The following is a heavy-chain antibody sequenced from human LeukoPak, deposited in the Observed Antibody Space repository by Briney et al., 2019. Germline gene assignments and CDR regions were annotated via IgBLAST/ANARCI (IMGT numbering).Heavy chain of an antibody. CDR3: ARDLEEYCSGGSCSLFDY. D-gene: IGHD2-15*01. J-gene: IGHJ4*02. Sequence: GRSLRLSCAASGFTFSSCAMHWVRQAPGKGLEWVAVISYDGDNKYYADSVKGRFTISRDNSKNTLYLQMNSLRVEDTAVYYCARDLEEYCSGGSCSLFDYWGQGTLVTVSS. V-gene: IGHV3-30*04. CDR2: ISYDGDNK. CDR1: GFTFSSCA.